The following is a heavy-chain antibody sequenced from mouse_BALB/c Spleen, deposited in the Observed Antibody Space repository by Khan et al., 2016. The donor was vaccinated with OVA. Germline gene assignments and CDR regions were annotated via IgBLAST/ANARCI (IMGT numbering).Heavy chain of an antibody. J-gene: IGHJ4*01. Sequence: QAQLQLSAPELKKPGETVQISCKASGFTFTNYGMNWVRQAPGKGLKWMGWINTYTGEPTFTDDFKGRFAFSLETSASTAYLQINSLKNEDTATYFCARVGYNGTMDFWGQGTSVTVSS. CDR1: GFTFTNYG. CDR2: INTYTGEP. CDR3: ARVGYNGTMDF. V-gene: IGHV9-3-1*01. D-gene: IGHD2-14*01.